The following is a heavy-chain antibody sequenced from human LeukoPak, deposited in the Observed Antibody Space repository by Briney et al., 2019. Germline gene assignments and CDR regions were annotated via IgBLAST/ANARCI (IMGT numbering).Heavy chain of an antibody. CDR3: ARSTIFGVVSMPMDV. J-gene: IGHJ6*03. CDR2: IYYSGST. D-gene: IGHD3-3*01. Sequence: SETLSLTCTVSGGSISSSSYYWGWIRQPPGKGLEWIGSIYYSGSTYYNPSLKSRVTISVDTSKNQFSLKLSSVTAADTAVYYCARSTIFGVVSMPMDVWGKGTTVTVSS. CDR1: GGSISSSSYY. V-gene: IGHV4-39*01.